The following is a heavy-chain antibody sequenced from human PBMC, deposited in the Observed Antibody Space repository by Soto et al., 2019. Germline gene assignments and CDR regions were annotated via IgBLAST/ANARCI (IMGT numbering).Heavy chain of an antibody. Sequence: SETLSLTCTVSGGSISSGGYYWSWIRQHPGKGLEWVGYSYYTGSSYYNPSLKSRVTISVDASKNQLSLRLASVTAADTAVYYCARDLRGYSRYDYLDYWGQGIPVTVS. V-gene: IGHV4-31*03. CDR3: ARDLRGYSRYDYLDY. CDR2: SYYTGSS. CDR1: GGSISSGGYY. D-gene: IGHD5-12*01. J-gene: IGHJ4*02.